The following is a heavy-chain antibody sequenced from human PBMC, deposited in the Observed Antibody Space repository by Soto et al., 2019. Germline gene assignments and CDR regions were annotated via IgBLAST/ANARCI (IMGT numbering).Heavy chain of an antibody. CDR3: ARRSVAEAIDY. V-gene: IGHV4-39*01. CDR2: FYYSGST. J-gene: IGHJ4*02. CDR1: GGSISSSSYY. Sequence: QLQLQESGPGLVKPSETLSLTCTVSGGSISSSSYYWGWIRQPPGKGLEWIGSFYYSGSTYYNPSLKSRVTISVDTSKNQFSLKLSSVTAADTAVYYCARRSVAEAIDYWGQGTLVTVSS.